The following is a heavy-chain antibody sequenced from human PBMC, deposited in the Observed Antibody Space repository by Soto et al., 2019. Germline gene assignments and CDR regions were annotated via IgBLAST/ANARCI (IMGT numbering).Heavy chain of an antibody. J-gene: IGHJ5*02. CDR1: GGSVLNGGHY. CDR3: ARGRRFSDWFDP. Sequence: SETLSLTCTVSGGSVLNGGHYWTWIRRSAGGGLEWIGRIYSSGSTNYNPSLKSRVTISLDTSMNHFSLRLSSVTAADTAGYYCARGRRFSDWFDPWGQGTLVTVSS. CDR2: IYSSGST. V-gene: IGHV4-61*02. D-gene: IGHD3-3*01.